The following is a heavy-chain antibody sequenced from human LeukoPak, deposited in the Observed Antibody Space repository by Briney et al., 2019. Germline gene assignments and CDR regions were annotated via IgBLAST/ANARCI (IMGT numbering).Heavy chain of an antibody. CDR1: GYTFTTYG. Sequence: SVKVSCKASGYTFTTYGISWVRHAPGQGLEWLGRIIVYIGNTNYAQKLQGRVTMTTDTSTSTAYMELRSLRSDDTAVYYCARMILLLGDVLTVPPRGFDYWGQGTLVTVSS. D-gene: IGHD3-9*01. J-gene: IGHJ4*02. CDR2: IIVYIGNT. V-gene: IGHV1-18*01. CDR3: ARMILLLGDVLTVPPRGFDY.